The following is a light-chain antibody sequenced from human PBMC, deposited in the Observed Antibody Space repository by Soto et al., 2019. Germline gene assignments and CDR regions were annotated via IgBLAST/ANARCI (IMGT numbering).Light chain of an antibody. V-gene: IGKV3-15*01. CDR2: GAS. J-gene: IGKJ2*01. CDR1: QSVSSN. Sequence: EIVMTQSPDTLSVSPGERATLSCRASQSVSSNLAWYQQKPGQAPRLLIFGASTRATGIPARFSGSGAGTEFTLTISSLQSEDVAVDHCQQYNNWPYTFGQGTTLEIK. CDR3: QQYNNWPYT.